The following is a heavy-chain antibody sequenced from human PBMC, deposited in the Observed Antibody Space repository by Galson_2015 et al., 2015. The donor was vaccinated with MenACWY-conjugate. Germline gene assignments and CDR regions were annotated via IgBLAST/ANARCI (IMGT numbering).Heavy chain of an antibody. D-gene: IGHD2-2*01. CDR3: ARDCVRSSTSCYEVAP. Sequence: ETLSLACTVSGYSISSGYYWGWIRQPPGKGLEWIGSIYHSGSTYYNPSLKSRVTISVDTSKNQFSLKLSSVTAADTAVYYCARDCVRSSTSCYEVAPWGQGTLVTVSS. CDR2: IYHSGST. J-gene: IGHJ5*02. CDR1: GYSISSGYY. V-gene: IGHV4-38-2*02.